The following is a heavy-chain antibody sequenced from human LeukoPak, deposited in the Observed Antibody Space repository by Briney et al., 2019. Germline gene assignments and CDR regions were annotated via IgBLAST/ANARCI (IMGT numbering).Heavy chain of an antibody. CDR3: ARGGGDVDTAIPPYFDY. Sequence: GSLRLSLSASGXTLDCFGMSWVRQAPGKGLEWGSGINWNGGSTGYADSVKGRFTISRDNAKNSLYLQMNSLRAEDTALYYCARGGGDVDTAIPPYFDYWGQGTLVTVSS. CDR1: GXTLDCFG. J-gene: IGHJ4*02. CDR2: INWNGGST. D-gene: IGHD5-18*01. V-gene: IGHV3-20*03.